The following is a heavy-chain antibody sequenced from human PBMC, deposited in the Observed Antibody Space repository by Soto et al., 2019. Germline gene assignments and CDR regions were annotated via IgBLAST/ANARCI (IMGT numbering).Heavy chain of an antibody. CDR3: ARGRIAAAGCPDY. D-gene: IGHD6-13*01. J-gene: IGHJ4*02. CDR2: INHSGST. CDR1: GGSFSGYY. V-gene: IGHV4-34*01. Sequence: QVQLQQWGAGLLKPSETLSLTCAVYGGSFSGYYWSWIRQPPGKGLEWIGEINHSGSTNYNPSLKSRVTMPVDTSMNQFSLKLRSATAADTAVYYCARGRIAAAGCPDYSRQGTLVTVSS.